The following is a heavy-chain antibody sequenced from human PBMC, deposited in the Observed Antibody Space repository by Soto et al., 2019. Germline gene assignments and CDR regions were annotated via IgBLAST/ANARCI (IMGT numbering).Heavy chain of an antibody. CDR1: GYTVTSYG. CDR2: ISAYNGNT. CDR3: ARDLTSLTRVPHNY. J-gene: IGHJ4*02. Sequence: GPSLKVSCTASGYTVTSYGISWVRQAPGQGLEWTGWISAYNGNTNYAQKLQGRVPMTTDTSTSTAYMELRSLRSDDTAVYYCARDLTSLTRVPHNYRGQGTLVTVSS. D-gene: IGHD7-27*01. V-gene: IGHV1-18*01.